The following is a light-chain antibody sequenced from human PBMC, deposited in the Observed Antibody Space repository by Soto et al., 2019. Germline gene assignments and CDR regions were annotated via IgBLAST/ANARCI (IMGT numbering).Light chain of an antibody. J-gene: IGKJ3*01. CDR3: QHYVTSAL. V-gene: IGKV3-20*01. Sequence: EIVLTQSPGTLSLSPGERATLSCRASQSVSDSYLAWYQQKPGQAPRLLIYASSRAAGITDRFSGSGSGTDFTLTISRLEPEDFAVYYCQHYVTSALFGPGTKVDIK. CDR2: AS. CDR1: QSVSDSY.